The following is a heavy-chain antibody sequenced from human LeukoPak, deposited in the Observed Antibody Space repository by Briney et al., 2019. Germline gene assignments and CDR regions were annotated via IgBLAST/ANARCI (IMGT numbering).Heavy chain of an antibody. CDR1: GGSISSYY. V-gene: IGHV4-4*07. CDR2: IYTSGST. J-gene: IGHJ2*01. D-gene: IGHD3-22*01. CDR3: AGEYYYASRGYYSGWYFDL. Sequence: KAAETLSLTCTVSGGSISSYYWSWIRQPAGRGLECIGRIYTSGSTNYNPSLKSRVTMSVDTSKNQFNLKLTSVTAADTSVYYCAGEYYYASRGYYSGWYFDLWGRGTLVTVSS.